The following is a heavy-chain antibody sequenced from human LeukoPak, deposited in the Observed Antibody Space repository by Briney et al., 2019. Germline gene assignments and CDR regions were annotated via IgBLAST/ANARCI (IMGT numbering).Heavy chain of an antibody. J-gene: IGHJ4*02. V-gene: IGHV3-23*01. CDR2: IGGSGANT. CDR3: ARLAGFRMVYAIGATEEGPSFDY. Sequence: GGSLSFPCAASGFSSSNCVVSWVRQAPGKGLEWVSAIGGSGANTYYADSVKGRFTISRDNSKNTLYLQMNSLRAEDTAVYYCARLAGFRMVYAIGATEEGPSFDYSGPGTLVTVSS. CDR1: GFSSSNCV. D-gene: IGHD2-8*01.